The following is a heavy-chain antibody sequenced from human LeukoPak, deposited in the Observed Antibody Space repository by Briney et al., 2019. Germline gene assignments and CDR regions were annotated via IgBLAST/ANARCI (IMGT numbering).Heavy chain of an antibody. CDR1: GFTFSSYE. CDR3: AREMPTIVMVGY. J-gene: IGHJ4*02. CDR2: ISGSGSTI. Sequence: GGSLRLSCAASGFTFSSYEMNWVRQAPGKGLEWVSYISGSGSTIYYADSVKGRFTISRDNAKNSLYLQMNSLRAEDTAVYYCAREMPTIVMVGYWGQGTLVTVSS. D-gene: IGHD2-15*01. V-gene: IGHV3-48*03.